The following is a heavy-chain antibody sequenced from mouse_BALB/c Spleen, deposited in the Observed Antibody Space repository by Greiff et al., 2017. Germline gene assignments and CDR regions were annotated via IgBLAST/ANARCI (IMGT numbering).Heavy chain of an antibody. J-gene: IGHJ4*01. V-gene: IGHV5-4*02. D-gene: IGHD2-2*01. CDR3: ASPIYYGYDAGYAMDY. CDR1: GFTFSDYY. CDR2: ISDGGSYT. Sequence: EVKLVESGGGLVKPGGSLKLSCAASGFTFSDYYMYWVRQTPEKRLEWVATISDGGSYTYYPDSVKGRFTISRDNAKNNLYLQMSSLKSEDTAMYYCASPIYYGYDAGYAMDYWGQGTSVTVSS.